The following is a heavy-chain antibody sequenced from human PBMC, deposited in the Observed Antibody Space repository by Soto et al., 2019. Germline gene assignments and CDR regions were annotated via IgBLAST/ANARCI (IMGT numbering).Heavy chain of an antibody. CDR3: SRSVAGHLDY. CDR1: GFTFSIYS. Sequence: EAQLVESGGGLVQPGGSLRLTCVASGFTFSIYSMNWVRQAPGKGLEWFSYRTSDTNNIKYADSVKGRFTISRDNAKNLVYLQMNSLRIDDRAVYFWSRSVAGHLDYGGKGPVVTVSS. D-gene: IGHD6-13*01. CDR2: RTSDTNNI. V-gene: IGHV3-48*01. J-gene: IGHJ4*02.